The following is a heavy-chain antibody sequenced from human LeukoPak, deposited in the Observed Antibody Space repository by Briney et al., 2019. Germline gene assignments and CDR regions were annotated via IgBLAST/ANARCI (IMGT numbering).Heavy chain of an antibody. Sequence: GGSLRLSCAASGFTFSSYEMNWVRQAPGKGLEWVSYISSSGSTIYYADSVKGRFTISRDNSKNTLYLQMNSLRAEDTAVYYCAKDSERWLQHNFFDYWGQGTLVTVSS. D-gene: IGHD5-24*01. CDR2: ISSSGSTI. V-gene: IGHV3-48*03. J-gene: IGHJ4*02. CDR1: GFTFSSYE. CDR3: AKDSERWLQHNFFDY.